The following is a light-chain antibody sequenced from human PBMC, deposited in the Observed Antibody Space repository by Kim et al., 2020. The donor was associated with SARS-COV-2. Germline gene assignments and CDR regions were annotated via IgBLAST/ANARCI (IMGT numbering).Light chain of an antibody. CDR3: QQYGTSPRT. Sequence: EIVLTQSPGTLSLSPGERATLSCRASQSVGLNNLAWYQQKPGKPPRLLIYGAFSRAPGIPDRFSGSGSGTDFTLTISRLEPEDFAVYYCQQYGTSPRTFGQGTKVDIK. V-gene: IGKV3-20*01. J-gene: IGKJ1*01. CDR2: GAF. CDR1: QSVGLNN.